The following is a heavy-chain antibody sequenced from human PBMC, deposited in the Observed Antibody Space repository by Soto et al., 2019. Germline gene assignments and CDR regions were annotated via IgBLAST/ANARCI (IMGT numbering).Heavy chain of an antibody. D-gene: IGHD4-17*01. V-gene: IGHV4-59*01. CDR3: ARDTDYGDYAY. CDR1: GGSISSYY. CDR2: IYYSGST. J-gene: IGHJ4*02. Sequence: SETLSLTCTVSGGSISSYYWSWIRQPPGKGLEWIGYIYYSGSTNYNPSLKSRVTISVDTSKNQFSLKLSSVTAADTAVYYCARDTDYGDYAYWGQGTLVTVSS.